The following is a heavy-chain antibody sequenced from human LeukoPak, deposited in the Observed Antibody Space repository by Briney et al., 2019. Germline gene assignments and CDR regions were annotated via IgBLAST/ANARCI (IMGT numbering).Heavy chain of an antibody. CDR1: GGSISSYY. CDR3: ARADWGYYYYYMDV. Sequence: SETLSLTCTVSGGSISSYYWSWIRQPPGKGLEWIGYIYYSGSTNYNPSLKSRVTISVDTSKNQFSLKLSSVTAADTAVYYCARADWGYYYYYMDVWGKGTTVTVSS. CDR2: IYYSGST. J-gene: IGHJ6*03. D-gene: IGHD3-16*01. V-gene: IGHV4-59*01.